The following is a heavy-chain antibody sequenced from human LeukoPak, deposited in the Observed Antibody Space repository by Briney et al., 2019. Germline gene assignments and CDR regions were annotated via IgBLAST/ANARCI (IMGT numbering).Heavy chain of an antibody. J-gene: IGHJ3*02. D-gene: IGHD2-15*01. Sequence: GGSLRLSCAASGFTFSSYGMHWVRQTPGKGLEWVAVISYDGSNKYYADSVKGRFTISRDNSKNTLYLQMNSLRAEDTAVYYCARDIWLLRNHDAFDIWGQGTMVTVSS. V-gene: IGHV3-30*03. CDR1: GFTFSSYG. CDR2: ISYDGSNK. CDR3: ARDIWLLRNHDAFDI.